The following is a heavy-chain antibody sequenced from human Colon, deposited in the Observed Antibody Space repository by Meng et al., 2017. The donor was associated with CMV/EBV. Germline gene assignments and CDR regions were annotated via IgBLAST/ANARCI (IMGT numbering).Heavy chain of an antibody. Sequence: GPLRLSCTVSGGSISNYYWSWIRQPPGKGLEWIGYTYYSGSTNYNPSLKSRVTISVDTSKNQFSLKLSSVTAADTAVYFCARHRSDCSTTSCHQRGYYFDYWGQGTLVTVSS. V-gene: IGHV4-59*01. CDR1: GGSISNYY. D-gene: IGHD2-2*01. CDR2: TYYSGST. CDR3: ARHRSDCSTTSCHQRGYYFDY. J-gene: IGHJ4*02.